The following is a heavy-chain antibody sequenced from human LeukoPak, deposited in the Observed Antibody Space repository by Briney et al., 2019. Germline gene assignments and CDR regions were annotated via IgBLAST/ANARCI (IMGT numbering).Heavy chain of an antibody. J-gene: IGHJ5*02. CDR1: GGTFSSYA. CDR3: ARDEPPGIAAAGPFDP. V-gene: IGHV1-18*01. D-gene: IGHD6-13*01. CDR2: ISAYNGNT. Sequence: ASVKVSCKASGGTFSSYAISWVRQAPGQGLEWMGWISAYNGNTNYAQKLQGRVTMTTDTSTSTAYMELRSLRSDDTAVYYCARDEPPGIAAAGPFDPWGQGTLVTVSS.